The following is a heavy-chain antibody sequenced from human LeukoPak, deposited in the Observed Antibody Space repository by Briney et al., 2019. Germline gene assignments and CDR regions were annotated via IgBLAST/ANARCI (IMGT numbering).Heavy chain of an antibody. CDR3: ARRGSSGWYGPSFAY. CDR2: INHSGST. CDR1: GGSFSGYY. D-gene: IGHD6-19*01. J-gene: IGHJ4*02. V-gene: IGHV4-34*01. Sequence: SETLSLTCAVYGGSFSGYYWSWIRQPPGKGLEWIGEINHSGSTNYNPSLKSRVTISVDTSKNQFSLKLSSVTAADTAVYYCARRGSSGWYGPSFAYWGQGTLVTVSS.